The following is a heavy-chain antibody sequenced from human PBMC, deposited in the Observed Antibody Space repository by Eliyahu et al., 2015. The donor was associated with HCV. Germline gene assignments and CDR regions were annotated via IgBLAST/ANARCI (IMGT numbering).Heavy chain of an antibody. CDR1: GFTFSXXA. J-gene: IGHJ4*02. D-gene: IGHD1-1*01. CDR2: ISGSGGST. CDR3: AKDVPLWSFDY. V-gene: IGHV3-23*01. Sequence: EVQLLESGGGXVQPGGSLRLSCXXSGFTFSXXAMSWVRQAPGKGLEXVSAISGSGGSTYYADXVKGRFTISRDNSKNTLYLQMNSLRAEDTAVYYCAKDVPLWSFDYWGQGTLVTVSS.